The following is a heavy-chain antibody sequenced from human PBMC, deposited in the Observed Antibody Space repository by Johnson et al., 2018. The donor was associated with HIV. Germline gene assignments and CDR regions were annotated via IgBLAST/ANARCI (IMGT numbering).Heavy chain of an antibody. J-gene: IGHJ3*02. V-gene: IGHV3-30*18. CDR3: AKEYFDI. CDR2: ISHDGSDK. CDR1: GFTVSSNY. Sequence: QVQLMESGGGLIQPGGSLRLSCAASGFTVSSNYMSWIRQAPGKGLEWVSFISHDGSDKFYTDSVKGRFTISRDNSKNTLYLQMSSLRVEDTAVYYCAKEYFDIWGPGTMVTVSS.